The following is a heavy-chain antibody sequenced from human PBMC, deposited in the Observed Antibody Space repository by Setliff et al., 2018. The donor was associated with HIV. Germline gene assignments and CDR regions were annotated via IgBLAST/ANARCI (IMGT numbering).Heavy chain of an antibody. V-gene: IGHV4-39*07. CDR3: VGGVPLLPPHI. Sequence: SETLSLTCIVSGESISSKNYYWGWIRQPPGKGLDWIGSINYSGSTYYNPSLKSLVTISGDTSKNLFFLKMTSATAADTAVFYCVGGVPLLPPHIWGQGTLVTVSS. D-gene: IGHD2-21*02. J-gene: IGHJ4*02. CDR1: GESISSKNYY. CDR2: INYSGST.